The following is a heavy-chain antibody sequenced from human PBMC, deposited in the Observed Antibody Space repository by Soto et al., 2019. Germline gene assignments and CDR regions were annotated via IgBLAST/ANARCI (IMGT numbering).Heavy chain of an antibody. Sequence: PSETLSLTCTVSGVSITSGTYYWGWIRQPPGEGLEWIGNIYYTGSTYYDPSLKSRVTISVDTSKNQFSLELTSVTAADTAVYYCAYSCGKLLWFGEPFSGCGLDPWGQGTLVTVSS. D-gene: IGHD3-10*01. V-gene: IGHV4-39*01. CDR3: AYSCGKLLWFGEPFSGCGLDP. J-gene: IGHJ5*02. CDR1: GVSITSGTYY. CDR2: IYYTGST.